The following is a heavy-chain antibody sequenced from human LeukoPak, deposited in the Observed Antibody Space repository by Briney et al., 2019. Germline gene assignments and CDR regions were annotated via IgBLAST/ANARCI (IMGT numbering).Heavy chain of an antibody. J-gene: IGHJ3*02. CDR1: GGSISSYY. Sequence: SETLSLTCTVSGGSISSYYWSWIQQPPGEGLEWIGYIYYSGTTNYNPSLKSRVTISVDTSKNQFSLKLSSVTAADTAVYYCARHYDILTGYSAYAFDIWGQGTMVTVSS. CDR3: ARHYDILTGYSAYAFDI. CDR2: IYYSGTT. D-gene: IGHD3-9*01. V-gene: IGHV4-59*08.